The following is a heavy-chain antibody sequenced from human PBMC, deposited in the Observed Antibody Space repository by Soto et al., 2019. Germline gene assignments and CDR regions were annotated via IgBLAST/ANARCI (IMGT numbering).Heavy chain of an antibody. V-gene: IGHV5-51*01. J-gene: IGHJ4*02. CDR2: IYPGDSDT. CDR1: GYSFTSYW. D-gene: IGHD1-26*01. CDR3: ARIIVGATIG. Sequence: GESLKISCKGSGYSFTSYWIGWVRQMPGKGLEWMGIIYPGDSDTRYNPSFQGQVTISADNSISTAYLKWSSLKASDPAMYYCARIIVGATIGWGQGTLVTVSS.